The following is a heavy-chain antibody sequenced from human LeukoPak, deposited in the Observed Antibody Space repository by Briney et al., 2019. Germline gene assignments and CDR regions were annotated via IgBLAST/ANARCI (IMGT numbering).Heavy chain of an antibody. D-gene: IGHD3/OR15-3a*01. CDR1: GASISSSY. V-gene: IGHV4-59*01. J-gene: IGHJ5*02. CDR2: VFYTGYT. Sequence: SETLSLTCTVSGASISSSYWSWIRQPPGEGLEWIGYVFYTGYTTYNPSLESRVTISIDTSKNQFYLQLRSVTAADTAVYYCARDKGTVPRDWFDPWGQGTLVTVSS. CDR3: ARDKGTVPRDWFDP.